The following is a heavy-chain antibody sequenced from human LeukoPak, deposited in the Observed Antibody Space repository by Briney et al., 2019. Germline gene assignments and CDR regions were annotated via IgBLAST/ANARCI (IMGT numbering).Heavy chain of an antibody. V-gene: IGHV1-69*05. CDR2: IIPIFGTA. CDR1: GGTFSSYA. J-gene: IGHJ5*02. D-gene: IGHD1-26*01. Sequence: SVKVSCKASGGTFSSYAISWVRQAPGQGLEWMGGIIPIFGTANYAQKFQGRVTITTDESTSTAYMELRSLRSDDTAVYYCAGHANSGSYHDWFDPWGQGTLVTVSS. CDR3: AGHANSGSYHDWFDP.